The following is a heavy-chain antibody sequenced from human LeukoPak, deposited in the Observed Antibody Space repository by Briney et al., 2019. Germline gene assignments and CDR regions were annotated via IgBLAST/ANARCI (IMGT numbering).Heavy chain of an antibody. CDR1: GFTFSSYE. J-gene: IGHJ4*02. Sequence: PGGSLRLSCAASGFTFSSYEMNWVRQAPGKGLEWVSYISSSGSTIYYADSVKGRFTISRDNAKNSLYLQMNSLRAEDTAVYYCARDLRYFDWSPFDYWGQGTLVTASS. V-gene: IGHV3-48*03. D-gene: IGHD3-9*01. CDR3: ARDLRYFDWSPFDY. CDR2: ISSSGSTI.